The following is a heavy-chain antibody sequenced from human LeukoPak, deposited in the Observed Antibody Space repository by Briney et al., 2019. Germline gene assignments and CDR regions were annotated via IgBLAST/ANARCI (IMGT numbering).Heavy chain of an antibody. D-gene: IGHD3-3*01. V-gene: IGHV1-8*03. J-gene: IGHJ6*03. CDR2: MNPNSGNT. Sequence: GASVKVSCKASGYTFTSYDISWVRQATGQGLEWMGWMNPNSGNTGYAQKFQGRVTITRNTSISTAYMELSSLRSEDTAVYYCARGSRTFITIFGVVIRGNDYYYYMDVWGKGNTVSVSS. CDR1: GYTFTSYD. CDR3: ARGSRTFITIFGVVIRGNDYYYYMDV.